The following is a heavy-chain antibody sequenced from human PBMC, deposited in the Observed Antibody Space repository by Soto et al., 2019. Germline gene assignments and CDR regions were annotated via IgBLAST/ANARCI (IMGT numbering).Heavy chain of an antibody. D-gene: IGHD1-26*01. CDR2: ISAYNGQT. V-gene: IGHV1-18*01. CDR1: GYPFDTYG. J-gene: IGHJ4*02. Sequence: ASVKVSCKASGYPFDTYGINWVRQAPGQRPEWMGWISAYNGQTDYAQNFQGRVTMATDTSTNTAYMELRNLRSDDTAVYYCARVPLVGARTGSFDYWGQGTLVTVSS. CDR3: ARVPLVGARTGSFDY.